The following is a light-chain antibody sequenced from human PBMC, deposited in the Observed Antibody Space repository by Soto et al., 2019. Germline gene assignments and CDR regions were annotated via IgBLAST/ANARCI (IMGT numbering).Light chain of an antibody. Sequence: QSVLTQPPSVSGAPGQRVTISCTGSSSNIGAGHDVHWYQQLPGTAPKLLIYGNGSRPSGVPDRFSGSKSGTSASLAITGLQAEDEADYYCQSYDSRLSGSEVFXTGTKVTVL. CDR2: GNG. V-gene: IGLV1-40*01. CDR1: SSNIGAGHD. J-gene: IGLJ1*01. CDR3: QSYDSRLSGSEV.